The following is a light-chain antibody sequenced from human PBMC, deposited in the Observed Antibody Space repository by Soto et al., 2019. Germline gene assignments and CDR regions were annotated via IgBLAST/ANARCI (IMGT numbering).Light chain of an antibody. J-gene: IGKJ5*01. CDR2: AAS. CDR1: QNIISW. Sequence: DIQMTQSPSTVSASVGDRVTITCRASQNIISWLAWYQQQPGRAPKLLIYAASILQNGAPSRFSGSGSGTDFTLTINSLKPEDFASYYCQQAYGFPVTFGQGTRLEIK. CDR3: QQAYGFPVT. V-gene: IGKV1-12*01.